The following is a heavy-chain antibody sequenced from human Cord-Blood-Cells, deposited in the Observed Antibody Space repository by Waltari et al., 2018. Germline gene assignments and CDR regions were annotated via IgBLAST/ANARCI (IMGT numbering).Heavy chain of an antibody. CDR3: AGLEGRVRGVIPPYFDY. Sequence: EVQLVQSGAEVKKPGESLKISCKGSGYSFTSYWIGWVRQMPGKGLEWMGIFAPGESGTSCSPAVQGQVTISADKSSSTAYLQWSSLKASDTAMYYCAGLEGRVRGVIPPYFDYWGQGTLVTVSS. J-gene: IGHJ4*02. CDR2: FAPGESGT. D-gene: IGHD3-10*01. CDR1: GYSFTSYW. V-gene: IGHV5-51*01.